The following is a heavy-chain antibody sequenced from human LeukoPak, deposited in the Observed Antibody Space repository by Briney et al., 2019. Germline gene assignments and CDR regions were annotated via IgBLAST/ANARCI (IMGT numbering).Heavy chain of an antibody. CDR3: AKHVSGSLFYFDY. V-gene: IGHV3-23*01. D-gene: IGHD3-10*01. Sequence: PGGSLRLSCAASGFTFRNCAISWVRQAPGKGLEWVSGISGTGYNTYYADSVKGRFTISRDSSKNTLYLQMNSLGAEDTAVYYCAKHVSGSLFYFDYWGQRTLVTVSS. J-gene: IGHJ4*02. CDR1: GFTFRNCA. CDR2: ISGTGYNT.